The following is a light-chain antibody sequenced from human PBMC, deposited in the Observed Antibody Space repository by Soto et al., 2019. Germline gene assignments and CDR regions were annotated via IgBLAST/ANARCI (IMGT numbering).Light chain of an antibody. CDR2: EVS. V-gene: IGLV2-14*01. CDR3: SSYTSGSNYV. Sequence: SVLTQPASVSGSPGQSITISCTGTSSDVGGYNYVSWYQQHPGKAPKLIIYEVSNRPSEISNRFSGSKSGNTASLTISGLQAEDEADYYCSSYTSGSNYVFGNGTKVT. CDR1: SSDVGGYNY. J-gene: IGLJ1*01.